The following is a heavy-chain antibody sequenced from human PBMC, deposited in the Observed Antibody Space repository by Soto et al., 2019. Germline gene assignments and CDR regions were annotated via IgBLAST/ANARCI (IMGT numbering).Heavy chain of an antibody. D-gene: IGHD2-21*02. CDR3: ARARRIVATPPHPVYCGGDCYSSYYYGMDV. Sequence: SVKVSCKASGGTFSSYAISWVRQAPGQGLEWMGGIIPIFGTANYAQKFQGRVTITADESTGTAYMELSSLRSEDTAVYYCARARRIVATPPHPVYCGGDCYSSYYYGMDVWGQGTTVTVSS. CDR2: IIPIFGTA. J-gene: IGHJ6*02. V-gene: IGHV1-69*13. CDR1: GGTFSSYA.